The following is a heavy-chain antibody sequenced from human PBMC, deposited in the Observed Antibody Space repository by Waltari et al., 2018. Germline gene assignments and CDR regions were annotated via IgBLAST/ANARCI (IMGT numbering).Heavy chain of an antibody. V-gene: IGHV4-38-2*01. Sequence: QVQLQESGPGLVKPSETLSLTCAVSGYSISSGYYWGWIRQPPGKGLEWIGSIYHSGSTYYNPSLKSRVTISVDTSKNQFSLKLSSVTAADTAVYYWARHSEGLIRGYSIPYWGQGTLVSVSS. CDR3: ARHSEGLIRGYSIPY. D-gene: IGHD3-22*01. CDR1: GYSISSGYY. CDR2: IYHSGST. J-gene: IGHJ4*02.